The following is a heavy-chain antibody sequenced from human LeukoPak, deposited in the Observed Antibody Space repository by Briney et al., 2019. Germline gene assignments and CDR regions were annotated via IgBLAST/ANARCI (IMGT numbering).Heavy chain of an antibody. CDR2: ISAYNGNT. D-gene: IGHD6-13*01. Sequence: ASVKVSCKASGYTFTSYGISWVRQAPGQGLEWMGWISAYNGNTNYAQKLQGRVTMTTDTSTNTAYMELRSLRPDDTAVYYCASSKWSAGGDYYHYMDVWGKGTTVTVSS. J-gene: IGHJ6*03. CDR3: ASSKWSAGGDYYHYMDV. V-gene: IGHV1-18*01. CDR1: GYTFTSYG.